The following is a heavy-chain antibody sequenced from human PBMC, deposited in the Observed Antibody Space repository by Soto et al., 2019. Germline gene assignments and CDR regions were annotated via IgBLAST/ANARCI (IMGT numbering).Heavy chain of an antibody. D-gene: IGHD6-19*01. J-gene: IGHJ4*02. V-gene: IGHV4-59*01. CDR2: IFYGGHT. CDR3: ARSPQYSSGWNGGFDY. Sequence: SCKASGGTFSSSAISWVRQAPGHGLEWIGYIFYGGHTNYNPSLRGRATISVDTSKNQFSLKLSSVTAADTAVYYCARSPQYSSGWNGGFDYWGQGTLVTVSS. CDR1: GGTFSSSA.